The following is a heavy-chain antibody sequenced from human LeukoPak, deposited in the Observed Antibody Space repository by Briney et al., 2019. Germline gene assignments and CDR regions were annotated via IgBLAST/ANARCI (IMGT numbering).Heavy chain of an antibody. D-gene: IGHD3-10*01. Sequence: GGSLRLSCAASGITFSNAWMTWVRQAPGKGLEWVGRIFRSTNGETTHYGAPVKGRFTMSRDDSKNTLYLQMNSLRAEDTAVYYCASGSGSYRTPYYYMDVWGTGTTVTVSS. V-gene: IGHV3-15*01. CDR3: ASGSGSYRTPYYYMDV. CDR2: IFRSTNGETT. J-gene: IGHJ6*03. CDR1: GITFSNAW.